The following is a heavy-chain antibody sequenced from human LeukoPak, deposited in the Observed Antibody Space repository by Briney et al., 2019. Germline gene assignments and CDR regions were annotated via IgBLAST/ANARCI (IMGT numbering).Heavy chain of an antibody. CDR1: GFTFSSYS. D-gene: IGHD6-13*01. Sequence: GGSLRLSCAASGFTFSSYSMNWVRQAPGKGLEWVSSISSSSSYIYYADSVKGRFTISRDNSKNTLYLQMNSLRDEDTAVYYCARGAAAGRYQYYYMDVWGKGTTVTVSS. CDR2: ISSSSSYI. J-gene: IGHJ6*03. V-gene: IGHV3-21*01. CDR3: ARGAAAGRYQYYYMDV.